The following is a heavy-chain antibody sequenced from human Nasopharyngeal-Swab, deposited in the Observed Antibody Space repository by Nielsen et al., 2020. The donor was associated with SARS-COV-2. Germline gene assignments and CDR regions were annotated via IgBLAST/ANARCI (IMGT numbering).Heavy chain of an antibody. J-gene: IGHJ5*02. CDR3: ARTARSTYCTTAACPPKVQWFDP. Sequence: VRQMPGKGLEWIGSIYYSATTYYNPSLKSRATLSVDRSKNQFSLKLSSVTAADTAVYYCARTARSTYCTTAACPPKVQWFDPWGQGNLVTVSS. V-gene: IGHV4-39*01. CDR2: IYYSATT. D-gene: IGHD2-8*01.